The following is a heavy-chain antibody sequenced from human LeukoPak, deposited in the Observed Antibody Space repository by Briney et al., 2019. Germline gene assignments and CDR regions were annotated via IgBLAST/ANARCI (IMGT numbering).Heavy chain of an antibody. V-gene: IGHV1-46*01. CDR3: ASSLITMVRGVFDY. CDR1: GYTFTSYY. D-gene: IGHD3-10*01. Sequence: ASVKVSCKASGYTFTSYYMHWVRQAPGQGLEWMGIINPSGGSTSYAQKFQGRVTMTRDTSISTAYMELSRLRSDDTAVYYCASSLITMVRGVFDYWGQGTLVTVSS. J-gene: IGHJ4*02. CDR2: INPSGGST.